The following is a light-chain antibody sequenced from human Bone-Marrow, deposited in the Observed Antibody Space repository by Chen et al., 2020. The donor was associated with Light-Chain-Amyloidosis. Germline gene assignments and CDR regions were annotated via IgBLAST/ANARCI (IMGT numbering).Light chain of an antibody. Sequence: SYVLTQPSSVSVAPGQTATIACGGNNIGSTSVHWYQQTPGQAPLVVVYDDSDRPSGIPERWSGYNAGNTATLTSSGGEAGDEADYYCQVWDRSSDRPVFGGGTKLTVL. CDR2: DDS. J-gene: IGLJ3*02. CDR3: QVWDRSSDRPV. V-gene: IGLV3-21*02. CDR1: NIGSTS.